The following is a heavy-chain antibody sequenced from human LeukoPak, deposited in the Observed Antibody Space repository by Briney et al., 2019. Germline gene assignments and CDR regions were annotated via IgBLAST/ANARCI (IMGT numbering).Heavy chain of an antibody. Sequence: ASVKVSCKASGYTFTSYGISWVRQAPGQGLEWMGWISAYNGNTSYAQKLQGRVTMTTDTSTSTAYMELRSLRSDDTAVYYCASSEDYDFWSGYYTFDYWGQGTLVTVSS. CDR2: ISAYNGNT. D-gene: IGHD3-3*01. J-gene: IGHJ4*02. V-gene: IGHV1-18*01. CDR3: ASSEDYDFWSGYYTFDY. CDR1: GYTFTSYG.